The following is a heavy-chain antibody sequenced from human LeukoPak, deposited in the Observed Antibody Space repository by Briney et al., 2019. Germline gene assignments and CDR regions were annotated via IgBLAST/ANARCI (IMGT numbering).Heavy chain of an antibody. CDR3: AREATGFDY. D-gene: IGHD1-26*01. V-gene: IGHV4-59*12. Sequence: PSQTLSLTCIVSGGSISSYYWSWIRQPPGKGLEWIGYIYYSGSTYYNPSLKSRVTISVDRSKNQFSLKLSSVTAADTAVYYCAREATGFDYWGQGTLVTVSS. CDR1: GGSISSYY. J-gene: IGHJ4*02. CDR2: IYYSGST.